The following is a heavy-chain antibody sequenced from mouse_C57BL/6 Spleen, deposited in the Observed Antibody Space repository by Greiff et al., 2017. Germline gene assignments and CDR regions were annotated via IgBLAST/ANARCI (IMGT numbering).Heavy chain of an antibody. CDR3: TRSIYDGYPYFDY. CDR2: IYPGNSGT. Sequence: EVQLQQSGTVLARPGASVKMSCKTSGYTFTSYWMPWVKQMPGQGLEWIGAIYPGNSGTSYNQKFKGKAKLTAVTSASTAYMELSSLTNEDSAVYYCTRSIYDGYPYFDYWGQGTTLTVSS. CDR1: GYTFTSYW. V-gene: IGHV1-5*01. D-gene: IGHD2-3*01. J-gene: IGHJ2*01.